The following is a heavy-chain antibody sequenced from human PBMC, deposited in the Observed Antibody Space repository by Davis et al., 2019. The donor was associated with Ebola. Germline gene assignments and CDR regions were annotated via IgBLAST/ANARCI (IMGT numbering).Heavy chain of an antibody. CDR3: TSSSWYGAEDY. CDR1: GFTFSGSA. D-gene: IGHD6-13*01. V-gene: IGHV3-73*01. CDR2: IRSKANSYAK. Sequence: GSPRPPRAASGFTFSGSAMHWVRQASGKGLEWVGRIRSKANSYAKAYAASVKGRFTISRDDSKNTAYLQMNSLKTEDTAVYYCTSSSWYGAEDYSAQGTLVTVSS. J-gene: IGHJ4*02.